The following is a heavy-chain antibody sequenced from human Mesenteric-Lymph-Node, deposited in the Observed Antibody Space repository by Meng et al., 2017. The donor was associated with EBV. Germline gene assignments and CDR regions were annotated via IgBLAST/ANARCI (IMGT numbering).Heavy chain of an antibody. V-gene: IGHV3-21*01. CDR3: ARGGGGLVSYFDD. D-gene: IGHD3-16*01. CDR1: GVTLSAYS. J-gene: IGHJ4*02. Sequence: EVELLGPGGGVVKPGGSLVLACATSGVTLSAYSITWGRQAPGKGVVWVSSITASSRYIHYASSMKGRFTTTRDNAKTSLYLQMISLRAEDTAVYYCARGGGGLVSYFDDWGQGTLVTVSS. CDR2: ITASSRYI.